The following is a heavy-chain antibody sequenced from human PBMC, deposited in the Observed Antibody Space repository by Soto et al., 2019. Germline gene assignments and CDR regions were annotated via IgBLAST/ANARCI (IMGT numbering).Heavy chain of an antibody. CDR3: ARGGGVRASQMVWFDP. V-gene: IGHV4-34*01. CDR1: GWSFSDYC. D-gene: IGHD3-16*01. Sequence: ASETLSLTYRVDGWSFSDYCWNWIRPSPRKGLEWIGEINHRGTHNYNPSLRSRVTLSVDTSKNEFSLRLNSVTATDTAVYYCARGGGVRASQMVWFDPWVQGTLVTVFS. J-gene: IGHJ5*02. CDR2: INHRGTH.